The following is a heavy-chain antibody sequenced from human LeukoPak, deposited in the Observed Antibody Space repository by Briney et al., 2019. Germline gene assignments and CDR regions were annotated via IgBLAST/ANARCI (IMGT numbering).Heavy chain of an antibody. V-gene: IGHV3-33*01. CDR3: ARGSGSSTRGWFDP. CDR1: GFTFSSYG. CDR2: IWYDGSNK. D-gene: IGHD6-13*01. J-gene: IGHJ5*02. Sequence: PGGSLRLSCAASGFTFSSYGMHWVRQAPGKGLEWVAVIWYDGSNKYYADSVKGRFTISRDNSKNTLYLQMNSLRGEDTSVYYCARGSGSSTRGWFDPWGQGTLVTVSS.